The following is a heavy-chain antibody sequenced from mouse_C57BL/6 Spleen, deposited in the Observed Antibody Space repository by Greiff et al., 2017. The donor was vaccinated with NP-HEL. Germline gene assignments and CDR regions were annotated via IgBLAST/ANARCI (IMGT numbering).Heavy chain of an antibody. Sequence: VQLKESGGGLVKPGGSLKLSCAASGFTFSDYGMHWVRQAPEKGLEWVAYISSGSSTIYYADTVKGRFTISRDNAKNTLFLQMTSLRYEDTAMYYCAREREYEGFAYWGQGTLVTVSA. J-gene: IGHJ3*01. V-gene: IGHV5-17*01. CDR1: GFTFSDYG. CDR2: ISSGSSTI. CDR3: AREREYEGFAY. D-gene: IGHD2-14*01.